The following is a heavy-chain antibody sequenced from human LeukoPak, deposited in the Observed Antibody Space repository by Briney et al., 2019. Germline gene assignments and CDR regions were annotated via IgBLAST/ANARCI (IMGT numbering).Heavy chain of an antibody. CDR1: GFTFTSYG. Sequence: RALRLSCAASGFTFTSYGMSWVRQAPGKGLAWVSAISGSGGSTYYADSVKGRFTISRDNAKNSLYLQMNSLRAEDTAVYYCAELGITMIGGVWGKGTTVTISS. CDR3: AELGITMIGGV. CDR2: ISGSGGST. V-gene: IGHV3-23*01. D-gene: IGHD3-10*02. J-gene: IGHJ6*04.